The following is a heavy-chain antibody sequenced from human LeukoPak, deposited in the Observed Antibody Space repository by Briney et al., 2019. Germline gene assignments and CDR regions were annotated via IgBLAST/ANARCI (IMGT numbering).Heavy chain of an antibody. V-gene: IGHV3-73*01. Sequence: PGGSLRLSCVASGFTFSDSAIHWVRQSSGKGLEWIGHMGKETNLYATALAASVKGRFTVSRDDSKSTAYLHMNSLKTEDTALYYCTRDSGTYNWFDPWGQGTLVTVSS. D-gene: IGHD1-26*01. J-gene: IGHJ5*02. CDR2: MGKETNLYAT. CDR3: TRDSGTYNWFDP. CDR1: GFTFSDSA.